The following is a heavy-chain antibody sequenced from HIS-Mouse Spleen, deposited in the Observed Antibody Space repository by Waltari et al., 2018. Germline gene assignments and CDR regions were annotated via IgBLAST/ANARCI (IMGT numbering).Heavy chain of an antibody. Sequence: QLQLQESGPGLVKPSETLSLTCTVSGGSISSSSYDWGWIRQPPGKGLEWIGSIYYSGSTYYNPSLKSRVTISVDTSKNQFYLKLSSVTAADTAVYYCAREIPYSSSWYDWYFDLWGRGTLVTVSS. V-gene: IGHV4-39*07. D-gene: IGHD6-13*01. CDR1: GGSISSSSYD. J-gene: IGHJ2*01. CDR3: AREIPYSSSWYDWYFDL. CDR2: IYYSGST.